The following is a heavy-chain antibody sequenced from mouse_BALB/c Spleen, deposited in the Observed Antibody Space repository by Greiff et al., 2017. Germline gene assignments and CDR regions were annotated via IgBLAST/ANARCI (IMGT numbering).Heavy chain of an antibody. D-gene: IGHD1-1*01. CDR1: GFTFSDYY. V-gene: IGHV5-4*02. Sequence: EVKLVESGGGLVKPGGSLKLSCAASGFTFSDYYMYWVRQTPEKRLEWVATISDGGSYTYYPDSVKGRFTISRDNAKNNLYLQMSSLKSEDTAMYYCARDSLTTVVATRRGYFDVWGAGTTVTVSS. J-gene: IGHJ1*01. CDR3: ARDSLTTVVATRRGYFDV. CDR2: ISDGGSYT.